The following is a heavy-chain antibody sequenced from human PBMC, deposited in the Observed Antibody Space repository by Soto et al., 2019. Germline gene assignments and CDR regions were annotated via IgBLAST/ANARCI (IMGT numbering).Heavy chain of an antibody. D-gene: IGHD3-3*01. Sequence: QVQLQESGPGLVKPSQPLSLTCSVSGASISSGGDYWSWIRQHPGKGLEWIGYIYYSGNTFYNPPLKSRVNLSIDTSKTQFSLKLSSVTAADTAVYYGARSSRGGYYDFAIDYWGQGTLVTVSS. CDR1: GASISSGGDY. V-gene: IGHV4-31*03. CDR2: IYYSGNT. J-gene: IGHJ4*02. CDR3: ARSSRGGYYDFAIDY.